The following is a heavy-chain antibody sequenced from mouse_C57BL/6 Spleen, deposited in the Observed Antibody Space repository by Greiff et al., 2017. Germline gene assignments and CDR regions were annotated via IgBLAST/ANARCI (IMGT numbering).Heavy chain of an antibody. CDR1: GYTFTDYN. Sequence: VQLQQSGPELVKPGASVKIPCKASGYTFTDYNMDWVKQSHGKSLEWIGDINPNNGGTSYNQKFKGKATLTVDKSSSTAYMELRSLTSEDTAVYYCARRTGTWFAYWGQGTLVTVSA. CDR3: ARRTGTWFAY. CDR2: INPNNGGT. V-gene: IGHV1-18*01. J-gene: IGHJ3*01. D-gene: IGHD4-1*01.